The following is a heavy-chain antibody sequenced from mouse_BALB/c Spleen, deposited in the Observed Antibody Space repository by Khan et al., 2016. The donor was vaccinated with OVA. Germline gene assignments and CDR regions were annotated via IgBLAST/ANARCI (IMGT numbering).Heavy chain of an antibody. CDR3: ARRGAARATCDYFDY. Sequence: VQLQQSGAELVRPGTSVKMSCKAAGYTFTNYWIGWVKQRPGHGLEWIGDTYPGGGYTNYNEKFKGKATLTADTSSNTAYMQLSGLTSEDSAIYYCARRGAARATCDYFDYWGQGTTLTVSS. J-gene: IGHJ2*01. CDR2: TYPGGGYT. D-gene: IGHD3-1*01. CDR1: GYTFTNYW. V-gene: IGHV1-63*02.